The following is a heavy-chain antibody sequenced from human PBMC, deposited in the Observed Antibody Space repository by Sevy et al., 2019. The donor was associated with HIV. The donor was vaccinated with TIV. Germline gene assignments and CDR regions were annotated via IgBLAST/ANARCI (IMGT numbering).Heavy chain of an antibody. D-gene: IGHD1-26*01. J-gene: IGHJ6*02. CDR1: RFTFSNAW. Sequence: GGSLRLSCAASRFTFSNAWMSWVRQAPGKGLEWVGRIKSKTDGGTTDYAAPVKGRFTISRDDSKNTLYLQMNSLKTEDTAVYYCTTDLIVGATKGYSYYYGMDVWGQGTTVTVSS. CDR3: TTDLIVGATKGYSYYYGMDV. CDR2: IKSKTDGGTT. V-gene: IGHV3-15*01.